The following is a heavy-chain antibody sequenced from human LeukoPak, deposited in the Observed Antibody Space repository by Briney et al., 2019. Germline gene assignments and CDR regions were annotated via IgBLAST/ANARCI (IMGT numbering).Heavy chain of an antibody. D-gene: IGHD4-17*01. CDR3: ASDTDYGDSD. J-gene: IGHJ4*02. CDR2: IYYTGST. CDR1: GGSISSTSYY. V-gene: IGHV4-39*07. Sequence: SETLSLTCTVSGGSISSTSYYWGWIRQPPGKGLEWIGSIYYTGSTYNNPSLKSRVTMSVDTSKNHFSLMVRSVTAADTAVYYCASDTDYGDSDWGQGTLVTVSS.